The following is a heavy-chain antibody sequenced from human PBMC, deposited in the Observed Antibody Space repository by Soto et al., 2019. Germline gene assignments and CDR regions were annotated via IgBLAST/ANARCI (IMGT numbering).Heavy chain of an antibody. J-gene: IGHJ4*02. Sequence: QVQLQESGPGLVKPSQTLSLTCTVSGGSINSGGYCWSWIRQHPGKGLDWIGCISYGGSTSYNPSLKSRVNISVDTYKNQFSLKLTSVTAGDTAVYYCSRGILVWGQGALITVSS. V-gene: IGHV4-31*03. CDR3: SRGILV. CDR2: ISYGGST. D-gene: IGHD5-18*01. CDR1: GGSINSGGYC.